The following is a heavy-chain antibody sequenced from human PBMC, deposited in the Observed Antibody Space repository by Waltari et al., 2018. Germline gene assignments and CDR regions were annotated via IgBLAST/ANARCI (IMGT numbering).Heavy chain of an antibody. CDR1: GYTFTSYA. D-gene: IGHD3-3*01. J-gene: IGHJ5*02. CDR3: ARGGSLRFLEWLRSNWFDP. Sequence: QVQLVQSGAEVKKPGASVKVSCKASGYTFTSYAMHWVRQAPGQRLEWMGWINAGNGNTKYSQEFQGRVTSTRDTSASTAYMELSSLRSEDMAVYYCARGGSLRFLEWLRSNWFDPWGQGTLVTVSS. CDR2: INAGNGNT. V-gene: IGHV1-3*03.